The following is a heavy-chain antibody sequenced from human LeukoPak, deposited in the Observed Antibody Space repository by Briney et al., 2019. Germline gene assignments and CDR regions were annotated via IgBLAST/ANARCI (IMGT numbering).Heavy chain of an antibody. D-gene: IGHD3-22*01. V-gene: IGHV3-30*18. CDR2: ISYDGSNK. CDR3: AKDLDSSGYHAYGMDV. J-gene: IGHJ6*02. CDR1: GFTFSSYG. Sequence: GGSLRLSCAASGFTFSSYGMHWVRQAPGKGLEWVAVISYDGSNKYYADSVKGRFTISRDNSKNTLYLQMNSLRAEDTAVYYCAKDLDSSGYHAYGMDVWGQGTTVTVSS.